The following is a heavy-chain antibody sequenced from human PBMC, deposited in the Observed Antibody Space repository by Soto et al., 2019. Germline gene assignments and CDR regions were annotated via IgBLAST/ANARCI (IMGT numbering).Heavy chain of an antibody. CDR2: IYYSGST. D-gene: IGHD6-13*01. CDR1: GGSISSGGYY. V-gene: IGHV4-31*03. CDR3: ARFHMIAAAGWVDY. Sequence: SETLSLTCTVSGGSISSGGYYWSWIRQHPGKGLEWIGYIYYSGSTYYNPSLKSRVTISVDTSKNQFSLKLSSVTAADTAVYYRARFHMIAAAGWVDYWGQGTLVTVSS. J-gene: IGHJ4*02.